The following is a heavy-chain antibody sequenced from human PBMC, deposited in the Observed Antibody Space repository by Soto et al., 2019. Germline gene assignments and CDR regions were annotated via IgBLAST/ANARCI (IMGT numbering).Heavy chain of an antibody. CDR2: ISYDGSNK. Sequence: GGSLRLSCAASGFTFSSYGMHWVRQAPGKGLEWVAVISYDGSNKYYADSVKGRFIISRDNSKNTLYLQMNSLRAEDTAVYYCAKGSPKTRYYYYMDVWGKGTTVTVSS. V-gene: IGHV3-30*18. J-gene: IGHJ6*03. CDR3: AKGSPKTRYYYYMDV. CDR1: GFTFSSYG.